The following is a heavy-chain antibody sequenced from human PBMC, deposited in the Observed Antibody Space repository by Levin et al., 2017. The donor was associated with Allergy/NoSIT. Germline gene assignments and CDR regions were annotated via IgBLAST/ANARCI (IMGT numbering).Heavy chain of an antibody. V-gene: IGHV4-34*01. CDR3: ARSVVAARIEKPHFDY. D-gene: IGHD2-15*01. J-gene: IGHJ4*02. CDR1: GGSFSGYY. Sequence: PSETLSLTCAVYGGSFSGYYWSWIRQPPGKGLEWIGEINHSGSTNYNPSLKSRVTISVDTSKNQFSLKLSSVTAADTAVYYCARSVVAARIEKPHFDYWGQGTLVTVSS. CDR2: INHSGST.